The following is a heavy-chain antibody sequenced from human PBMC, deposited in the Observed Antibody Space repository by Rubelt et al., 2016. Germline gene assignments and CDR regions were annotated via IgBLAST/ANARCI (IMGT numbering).Heavy chain of an antibody. J-gene: IGHJ4*02. CDR3: ARGVGTPYQDY. V-gene: IGHV4-61*05. CDR1: GGSISSSSYY. D-gene: IGHD1-26*01. CDR2: IYYSGST. Sequence: QLQLQESGPGLVKPSETLSLTCTVSGGSISSSSYYWGWIRQPPGKGLEWIGYIYYSGSTNYNPSLKGRVTSSVDTSKNQFSLKLSAVTAADTAVYYCARGVGTPYQDYWGQGTLVTVSS.